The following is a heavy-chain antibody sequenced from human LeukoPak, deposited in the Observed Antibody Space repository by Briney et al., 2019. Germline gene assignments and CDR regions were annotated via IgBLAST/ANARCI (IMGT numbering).Heavy chain of an antibody. Sequence: PSETLSLTCTVSGGSISSYYWSWIRQPAGKGLESIGHISTSGSTNYNPSLKSRVTMSVDTSKNQFSLKLSSVTAADTAVYYCARVRKWSSGWENYYYYYMDVWGKGTTVTVSS. CDR3: ARVRKWSSGWENYYYYYMDV. V-gene: IGHV4-4*07. D-gene: IGHD6-19*01. J-gene: IGHJ6*03. CDR2: ISTSGST. CDR1: GGSISSYY.